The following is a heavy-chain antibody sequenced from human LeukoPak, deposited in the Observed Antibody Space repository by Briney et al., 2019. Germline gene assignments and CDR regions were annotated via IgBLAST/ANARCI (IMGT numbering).Heavy chain of an antibody. V-gene: IGHV3-23*01. CDR3: AKDRVVIMPASLNY. J-gene: IGHJ4*02. CDR1: GFTFSSYA. D-gene: IGHD2-21*01. Sequence: GGSLRLPCAASGFTFSSYAMSWVRQVPGTGLEWVSAISGSGDDTYYADFVKGRFTISRDNSKNTLYLQMNSLRAEDTAIYYCAKDRVVIMPASLNYWGQGTLVILSS. CDR2: ISGSGDDT.